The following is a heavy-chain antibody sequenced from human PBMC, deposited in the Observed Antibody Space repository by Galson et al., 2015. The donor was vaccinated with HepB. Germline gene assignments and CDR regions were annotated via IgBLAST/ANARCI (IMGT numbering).Heavy chain of an antibody. V-gene: IGHV3-53*04. Sequence: SLRLSCAASGFTVSSNYMSWVRQAPGKGLEWVSVIYSGGSTYYADSVKGRFTISRHNSKNTLYLQMNSLRAEDTAVYYCARDLRIAVAGGSYYYYGMDVWGQGTTVTVSS. CDR3: ARDLRIAVAGGSYYYYGMDV. J-gene: IGHJ6*02. D-gene: IGHD6-19*01. CDR1: GFTVSSNY. CDR2: IYSGGST.